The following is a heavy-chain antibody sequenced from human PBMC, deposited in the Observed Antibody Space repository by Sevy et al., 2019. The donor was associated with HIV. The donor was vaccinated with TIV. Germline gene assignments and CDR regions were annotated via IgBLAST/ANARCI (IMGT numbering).Heavy chain of an antibody. CDR3: ARSRYKVVPAASLDYYYGMDV. Sequence: SETLSLTCTVSGGSISSYYWSWIRQPPGKGLEWIGYIYYSGSTNYNPSHKSRVTISVDTSKNRFSLKLSFVTAADTAVYYCARSRYKVVPAASLDYYYGMDVWGQGTTVTVSS. CDR1: GGSISSYY. CDR2: IYYSGST. D-gene: IGHD2-2*01. V-gene: IGHV4-59*01. J-gene: IGHJ6*02.